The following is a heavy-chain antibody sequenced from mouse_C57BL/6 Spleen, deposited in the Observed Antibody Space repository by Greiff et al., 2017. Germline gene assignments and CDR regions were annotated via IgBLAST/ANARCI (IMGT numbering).Heavy chain of an antibody. Sequence: VQLQQSGPELVKPGASVKISCKASGYTFTDYYMNWVKQSHGKILEWIGDINPNNGGTSYNQKFKGKATLTVDKSSSTAYMELRSLTSEDSAVYYCASYYYGSSYYWGQGTTLTVSS. CDR1: GYTFTDYY. J-gene: IGHJ2*01. V-gene: IGHV1-26*01. CDR3: ASYYYGSSYY. D-gene: IGHD1-1*01. CDR2: INPNNGGT.